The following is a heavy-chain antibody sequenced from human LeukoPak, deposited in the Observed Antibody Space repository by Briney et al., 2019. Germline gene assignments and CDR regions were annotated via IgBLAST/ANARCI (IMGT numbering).Heavy chain of an antibody. V-gene: IGHV1-2*02. CDR2: INPNSGVT. CDR1: GYTFTGFY. J-gene: IGHJ5*02. D-gene: IGHD1-1*01. CDR3: ARDRRFQLPSGCFDP. Sequence: EASVNVSCKHSGYTFTGFYVHWVRQAPGQGLERMGWINPNSGVTNYAQKFQGGVPMARDTTISTAYMELSRLRSDDTAVYYCARDRRFQLPSGCFDPWGQGTLVTVSS.